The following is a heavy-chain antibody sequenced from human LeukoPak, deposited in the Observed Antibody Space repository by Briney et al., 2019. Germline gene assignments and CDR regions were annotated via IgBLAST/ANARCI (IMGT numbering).Heavy chain of an antibody. J-gene: IGHJ4*02. CDR3: ARNLGTTSYYFDY. Sequence: GRSLRLSCAASGFTFSSYGMHWVRQAPGKGLEWVAVIWYDGSNKYYADSVKGRFTISRDNSKNTLYLQMNSLRAEDTAVYYCARNLGTTSYYFDYWGQGTWSPSPQ. CDR2: IWYDGSNK. D-gene: IGHD1-14*01. V-gene: IGHV3-33*01. CDR1: GFTFSSYG.